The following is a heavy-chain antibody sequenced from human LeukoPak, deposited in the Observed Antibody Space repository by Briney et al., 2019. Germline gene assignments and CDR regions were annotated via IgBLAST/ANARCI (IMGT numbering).Heavy chain of an antibody. J-gene: IGHJ4*02. V-gene: IGHV5-51*01. CDR1: GYSFTSYW. D-gene: IGHD4-11*01. Sequence: GESLKISCKGSGYSFTSYWIGWVRQMPGKGLEWMGITYPGESDTKYSPSFQGQVSISADKSISTAYLQWGSLKASDTAMYYCARTHSNYMIDYWGQGTLVTVSS. CDR2: TYPGESDT. CDR3: ARTHSNYMIDY.